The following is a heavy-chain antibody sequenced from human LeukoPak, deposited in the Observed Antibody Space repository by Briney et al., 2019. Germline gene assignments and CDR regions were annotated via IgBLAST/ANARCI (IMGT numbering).Heavy chain of an antibody. CDR1: GFSVRTNY. Sequence: GGSLRLSCAASGFSVRTNYMSWVRQAPGKGLEWVSVIYSGGTIRYADSVKGRFTISRDNSKNTLYLQMNSLRAEDTAVYYCAKSFDYWGQGTLVTVSS. CDR3: AKSFDY. V-gene: IGHV3-53*01. CDR2: IYSGGTI. J-gene: IGHJ4*02.